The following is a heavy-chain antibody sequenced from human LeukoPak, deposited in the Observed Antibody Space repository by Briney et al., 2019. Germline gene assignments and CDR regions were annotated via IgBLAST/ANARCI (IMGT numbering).Heavy chain of an antibody. V-gene: IGHV4-39*07. CDR2: IYYSGST. Sequence: SETLSLTCTVSGGSISSSSYYWGWIRQPPGKGLEWIGSIYYSGSTYYNPSLKSRVTISVDTSKNQFSLKLSSVTAADTAVYYCAARLGYCTNGVCYPSWAYFDYWGQGTLVTVSS. D-gene: IGHD2-8*01. CDR1: GGSISSSSYY. CDR3: AARLGYCTNGVCYPSWAYFDY. J-gene: IGHJ4*02.